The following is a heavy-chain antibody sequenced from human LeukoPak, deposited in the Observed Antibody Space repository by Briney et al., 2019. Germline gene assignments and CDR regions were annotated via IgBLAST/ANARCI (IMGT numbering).Heavy chain of an antibody. J-gene: IGHJ6*02. CDR3: ARYGGGDTWYAHFGMDA. V-gene: IGHV1-18*01. D-gene: IGHD2-21*02. CDR1: GYTFNNYG. CDR2: ISGYNGNT. Sequence: ASVKVSCKTSGYTFNNYGINWVRQAPGQGLEWVGWISGYNGNTNYAQKFQGRITMTIDTPTSTGYTELRSLTSDDTAVFYCARYGGGDTWYAHFGMDAWGRGTTVTVSS.